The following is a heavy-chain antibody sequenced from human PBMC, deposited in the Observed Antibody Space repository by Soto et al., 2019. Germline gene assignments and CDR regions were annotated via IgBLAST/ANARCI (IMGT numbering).Heavy chain of an antibody. CDR3: AHSPFYESSGCPDY. CDR2: SYLNDDK. CDR1: GFSLSTSGMG. Sequence: QITLKESGPTLVKPTQTLTLTCTFSGFSLSTSGMGLGWIRQPPGKALVCLAVSYLNDDKRYSTSLKSRLTITKDTSKNQVVLTMTNMDPVDPATYYCAHSPFYESSGCPDYWGQGTMVTVSS. V-gene: IGHV2-5*01. D-gene: IGHD3-22*01. J-gene: IGHJ4*02.